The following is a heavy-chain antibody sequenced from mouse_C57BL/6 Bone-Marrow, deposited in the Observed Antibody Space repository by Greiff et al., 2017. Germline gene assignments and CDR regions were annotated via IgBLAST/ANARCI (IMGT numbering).Heavy chain of an antibody. CDR3: ARCGSSYNYAMDY. D-gene: IGHD1-1*01. J-gene: IGHJ4*01. Sequence: EVKLMESGGGLVQPGGSLKLSCAASGFTFSDYYMYWVRQTPEKRLEWVAYISNGGGSTYYPDTVKGRFTISRDNAKNTLYLQMSRLKSEDTAMYYCARCGSSYNYAMDYWGQGTSVTVSS. V-gene: IGHV5-12*01. CDR2: ISNGGGST. CDR1: GFTFSDYY.